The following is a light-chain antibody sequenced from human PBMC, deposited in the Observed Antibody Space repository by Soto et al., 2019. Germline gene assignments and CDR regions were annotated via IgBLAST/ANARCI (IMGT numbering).Light chain of an antibody. Sequence: QSVLTQSPSASASLGASVKLTCTLSSGHSSYAIARHQQQPEKGPRYLMKLNSDGSHSKGDGIPDRFSGSSSGAERYLTISSLQSEDEADYYCQTWGTGFWVFGGGTKLHRP. CDR2: LNSDGSH. CDR1: SGHSSYA. V-gene: IGLV4-69*01. CDR3: QTWGTGFWV. J-gene: IGLJ3*02.